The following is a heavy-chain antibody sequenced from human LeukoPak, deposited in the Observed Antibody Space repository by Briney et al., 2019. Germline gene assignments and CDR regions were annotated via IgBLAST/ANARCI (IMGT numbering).Heavy chain of an antibody. J-gene: IGHJ4*02. D-gene: IGHD4/OR15-4a*01. Sequence: GGSLRLSCAASGFILSNYWLHWVRQVPGKGLVWVSRINFDGSSTNYADFVKGRFTISRDNAKNTLYLQMNSLRVEDTAVYYCARANNFDYWGQGTLVTVSS. CDR2: INFDGSST. CDR1: GFILSNYW. V-gene: IGHV3-74*01. CDR3: ARANNFDY.